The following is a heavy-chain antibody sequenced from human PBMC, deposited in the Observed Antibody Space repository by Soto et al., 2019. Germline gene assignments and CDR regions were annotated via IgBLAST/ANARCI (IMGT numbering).Heavy chain of an antibody. D-gene: IGHD3-22*01. CDR2: IYYSGST. V-gene: IGHV4-39*01. J-gene: IGHJ4*02. Sequence: PSETLSLTCTVSGGSISSSSYYWGWIRQPPGKGLEWIGSIYYSGSTYYNPSLKSRVTISVDTSKNQFSLKLSSVTAADTAVYYCASFKEAMIVGIYFDYWGQGTLVTVSS. CDR3: ASFKEAMIVGIYFDY. CDR1: GGSISSSSYY.